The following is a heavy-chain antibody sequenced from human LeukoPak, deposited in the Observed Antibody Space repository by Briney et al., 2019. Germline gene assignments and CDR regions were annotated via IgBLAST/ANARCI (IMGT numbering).Heavy chain of an antibody. J-gene: IGHJ4*02. D-gene: IGHD6-13*01. Sequence: GESLRLSCAASGFTFTTYWMSWVRQAPGKGLEWVANIKQDGNEKYYVDSVKGRFTISRDNAKNSLYLQMNSLRAADTAVYYCAREPRGGAAAFVWGQGTLVTVSS. CDR2: IKQDGNEK. CDR3: AREPRGGAAAFV. CDR1: GFTFTTYW. V-gene: IGHV3-7*03.